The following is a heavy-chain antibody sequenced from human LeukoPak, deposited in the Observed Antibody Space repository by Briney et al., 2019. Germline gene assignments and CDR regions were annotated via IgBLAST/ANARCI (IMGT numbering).Heavy chain of an antibody. CDR1: GFTFSSYW. D-gene: IGHD3-9*01. Sequence: GGSLRLSCAASGFTFSSYWMSWVRQAPGKGLEWVANIKQDGSERYYVDSVKGRFTISRDNAKNSLSLQMNSLRAEDTAVYYCARDLDTYDILTGYVSWGQGTLVTVSS. J-gene: IGHJ5*02. CDR3: ARDLDTYDILTGYVS. CDR2: IKQDGSER. V-gene: IGHV3-7*01.